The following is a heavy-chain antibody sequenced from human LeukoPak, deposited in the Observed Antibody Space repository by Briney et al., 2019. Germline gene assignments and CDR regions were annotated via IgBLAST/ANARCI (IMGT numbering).Heavy chain of an antibody. J-gene: IGHJ4*02. V-gene: IGHV3-30*19. Sequence: TGGSLRLSCAASGLTLSTYDMHWVRQAPDKGLEWVAVVSYDGSNKYYADSVKGRFTISRDNSRNTLYLQMNSLRPDDTAVYYCARGGGSFHDYWGQGTLVTVSS. CDR2: VSYDGSNK. CDR1: GLTLSTYD. D-gene: IGHD2/OR15-2a*01. CDR3: ARGGGSFHDY.